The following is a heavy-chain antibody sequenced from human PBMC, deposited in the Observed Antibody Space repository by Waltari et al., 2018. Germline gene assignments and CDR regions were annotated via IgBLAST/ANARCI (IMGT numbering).Heavy chain of an antibody. D-gene: IGHD2-2*01. J-gene: IGHJ4*02. CDR1: GYTFSRSG. CDR2: IGAYNGNT. CDR3: ASSSFCSSTTCYLGY. Sequence: QVRLVQSAAEVKKPGASVKVSCKASGYTFSRSGISWVRQAPGQGLEWMGWIGAYNGNTDYAQKFRGRVTLTTDRSTNTAYMELRSLRSDDTAFYYCASSSFCSSTTCYLGYWGQGTLVTVSS. V-gene: IGHV1-18*01.